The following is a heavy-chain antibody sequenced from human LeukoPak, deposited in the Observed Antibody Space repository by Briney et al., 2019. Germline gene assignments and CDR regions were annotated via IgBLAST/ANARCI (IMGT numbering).Heavy chain of an antibody. D-gene: IGHD6-13*01. V-gene: IGHV4-4*02. CDR2: SYHSGST. Sequence: NPSGTLSLTCAVSGGSISSSNWRSWVRQPPGKGLEGIGVSYHSGSTNYNPSLKSRVTISVDNSKNQFSLKLSTVTAADTAVYYCARKYSSSWYSRLNLAPYFDYWGQGTLVTVSS. J-gene: IGHJ4*02. CDR3: ARKYSSSWYSRLNLAPYFDY. CDR1: GGSISSSNW.